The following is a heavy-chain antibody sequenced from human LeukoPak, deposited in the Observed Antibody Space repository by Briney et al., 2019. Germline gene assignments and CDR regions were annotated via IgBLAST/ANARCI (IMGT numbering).Heavy chain of an antibody. CDR1: GGSISIISSSTYY. D-gene: IGHD6-19*01. J-gene: IGHJ5*02. CDR3: ARVSAVAGSPWFDP. CDR2: LYYGENS. V-gene: IGHV4-39*01. Sequence: SETLSLTCTVSGGSISIISSSTYYWGWIRQAPGKGLEWIGSLYYGENSHYNPSLKSRATLSVDTSNNQFSLKLTSVTAADAAVYYCARVSAVAGSPWFDPWGQGTLVTVSS.